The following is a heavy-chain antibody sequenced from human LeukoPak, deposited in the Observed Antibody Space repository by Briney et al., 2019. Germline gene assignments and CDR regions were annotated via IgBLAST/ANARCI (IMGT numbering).Heavy chain of an antibody. CDR1: GYTFTSYY. J-gene: IGHJ3*02. CDR3: ARGGYNRRGAFDI. D-gene: IGHD5-18*01. Sequence: ASVKVSCKASGYTFTSYYMHWVRQAPGQGLEWTGIINPSGGSTSYAQKFQGRVTMTRDMSTSTVYMELSSLRSEDTAVYYCARGGYNRRGAFDIWGQGTMVTVSS. V-gene: IGHV1-46*01. CDR2: INPSGGST.